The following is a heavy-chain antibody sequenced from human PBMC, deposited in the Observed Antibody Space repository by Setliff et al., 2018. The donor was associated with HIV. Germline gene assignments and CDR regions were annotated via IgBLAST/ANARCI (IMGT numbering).Heavy chain of an antibody. Sequence: ASVKVSCKASGYTFTSYYMHWVRQAPGQGLEWMGMVYPSDGSTSYAQKFQGRVTMTRDTSTSTIYMELNSLTSEDTAVYYCARDLGITMIVTHAFDIWGQGTMVTVSS. D-gene: IGHD3-22*01. J-gene: IGHJ3*02. V-gene: IGHV1-46*01. CDR3: ARDLGITMIVTHAFDI. CDR1: GYTFTSYY. CDR2: VYPSDGST.